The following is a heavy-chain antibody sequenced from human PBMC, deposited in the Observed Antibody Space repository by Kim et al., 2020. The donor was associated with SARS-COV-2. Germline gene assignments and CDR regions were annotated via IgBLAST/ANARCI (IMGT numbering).Heavy chain of an antibody. V-gene: IGHV7-4-1*02. J-gene: IGHJ6*02. CDR3: ARDDLMVRSRYYGSGSPLGMDV. CDR2: INTNTGNP. D-gene: IGHD3-10*01. Sequence: ASVKVSCKASGYTFTSYAMNWVRQAPGQGLEWMGWINTNTGNPTYAQGFTGRFVFSLDTSVSTAYLQISSLKAEDTAVYYCARDDLMVRSRYYGSGSPLGMDVWGQGTPVTVSS. CDR1: GYTFTSYA.